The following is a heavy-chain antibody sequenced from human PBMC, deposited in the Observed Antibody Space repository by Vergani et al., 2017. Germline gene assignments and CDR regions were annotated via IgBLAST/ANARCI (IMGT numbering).Heavy chain of an antibody. CDR3: AKELGGATYYDILTGSNYYYYYGMDV. CDR2: INPKTGGT. V-gene: IGHV1-2*02. J-gene: IGHJ6*02. CDR1: GYTFTGYY. Sequence: QVQLVQSGAEVKKPGASVKVSCKASGYTFTGYYIHWVRQAPGQGPEWMGWINPKTGGTKYPQKFQGRVTMTRATSISTAYMELNSLRSDDTAVYYCAKELGGATYYDILTGSNYYYYYGMDVWGQGTTVTVSS. D-gene: IGHD3-9*01.